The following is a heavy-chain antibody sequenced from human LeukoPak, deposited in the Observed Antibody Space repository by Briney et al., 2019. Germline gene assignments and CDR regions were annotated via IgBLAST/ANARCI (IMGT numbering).Heavy chain of an antibody. CDR1: GFTFSSYS. D-gene: IGHD6-13*01. Sequence: GGSLRLSCAASGFTFSSYSMNWVRQAPGKGLEWVAFIRYDGSNKYYADSVKGRFTISRDNSKNTLYLQMNSLRAEDTAVYYCAKDTAAGPYWGQGTLVTVSS. CDR3: AKDTAAGPY. J-gene: IGHJ4*02. CDR2: IRYDGSNK. V-gene: IGHV3-30*02.